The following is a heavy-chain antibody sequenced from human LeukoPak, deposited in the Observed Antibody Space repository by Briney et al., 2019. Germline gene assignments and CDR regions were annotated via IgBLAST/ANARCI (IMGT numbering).Heavy chain of an antibody. V-gene: IGHV1-2*02. CDR1: EYTFSVYH. CDR2: INPNSGDT. J-gene: IGHJ6*02. D-gene: IGHD2-21*02. CDR3: ASLGMVTAGYYYYGMDV. Sequence: GASVKVSCKASEYTFSVYHIHWVRLAPGQGLEWMAWINPNSGDTNYAQKFQGRVTMTRDTSISTAYMELSRLRSDDTAVYYCASLGMVTAGYYYYGMDVWGQGTTVTVSS.